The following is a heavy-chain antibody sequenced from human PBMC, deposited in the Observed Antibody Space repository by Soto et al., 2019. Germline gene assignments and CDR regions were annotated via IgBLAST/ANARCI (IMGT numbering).Heavy chain of an antibody. CDR1: GGSVSSGSYY. D-gene: IGHD6-13*01. J-gene: IGHJ6*02. CDR3: ARDPGDTSPSSSWRYYYYGMDV. CDR2: IYYSGST. V-gene: IGHV4-61*01. Sequence: SETLSLTCTVSGGSVSSGSYYWSWIRQPPGKGLEWIGYIYYSGSTNYNPSLKSRVTISVDTSKNQFSLKLSSVTAADTAVYYCARDPGDTSPSSSWRYYYYGMDVWGQGTTVTVSS.